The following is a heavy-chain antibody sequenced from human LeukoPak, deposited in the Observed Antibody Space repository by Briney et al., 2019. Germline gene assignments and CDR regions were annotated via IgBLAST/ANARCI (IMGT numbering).Heavy chain of an antibody. CDR2: ISYDGSNK. CDR3: ARDRPDGYYFDY. V-gene: IGHV3-30-3*01. CDR1: GFTFSSYA. D-gene: IGHD4-17*01. J-gene: IGHJ4*02. Sequence: PGGSLRLSCAASGFTFSSYAMHWVRQAPGKGLEWVAVISYDGSNKYYADSVKGRFTISRDNSKNTLYLRMNSLRAEDTAVYYCARDRPDGYYFDYWGQGTLVTVSS.